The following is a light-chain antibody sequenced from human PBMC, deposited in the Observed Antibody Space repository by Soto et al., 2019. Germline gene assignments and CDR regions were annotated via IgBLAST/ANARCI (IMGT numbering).Light chain of an antibody. J-gene: IGLJ3*02. CDR3: SSYTSSGTSNWV. CDR1: SSDVGGYNY. V-gene: IGLV2-14*01. CDR2: EVS. Sequence: QSALTQPASVSASPGQSITISCTGTSSDVGGYNYVSWYQQHPGKAPKLMIYEVSSRPSGVSNRFSGSKSGNTASLTISGLQAEDEADYYCSSYTSSGTSNWVFGGGTMLTVL.